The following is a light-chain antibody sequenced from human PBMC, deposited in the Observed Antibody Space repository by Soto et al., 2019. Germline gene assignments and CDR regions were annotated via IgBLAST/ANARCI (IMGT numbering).Light chain of an antibody. CDR1: SSDVGGYNR. V-gene: IGLV2-18*02. CDR2: DVS. CDR3: TSYATGSAYV. J-gene: IGLJ1*01. Sequence: QSALTQPPSVSGSPGQSVTISCTGTSSDVGGYNRVSWYQQPPGKAPKLLIYDVSNRPSGGSTRFSGSKSGNTASLTISGLRAEDEADYYCTSYATGSAYVFGPGTKLTVL.